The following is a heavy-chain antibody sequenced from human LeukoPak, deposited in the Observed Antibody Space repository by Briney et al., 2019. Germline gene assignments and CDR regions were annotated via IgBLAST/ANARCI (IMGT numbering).Heavy chain of an antibody. V-gene: IGHV3-30*02. J-gene: IGHJ4*02. Sequence: GGSLRLSCAASGFTFSSYGMHWVRQAPGKGLEWVAFIRYDGSNKYYADSVKGRFTISRDNSKYTLYLQMNSLRAEDTAVYYCARYYDSSGYPDYWGQGTLVTVSS. CDR1: GFTFSSYG. CDR3: ARYYDSSGYPDY. CDR2: IRYDGSNK. D-gene: IGHD3-22*01.